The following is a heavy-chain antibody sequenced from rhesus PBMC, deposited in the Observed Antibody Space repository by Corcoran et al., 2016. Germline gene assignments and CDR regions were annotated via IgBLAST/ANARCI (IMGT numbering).Heavy chain of an antibody. J-gene: IGHJ3*01. CDR2: INTGGGST. V-gene: IGHV3-8*01. CDR1: GFTFGSYY. CDR3: ASGGSGSYYQRNAFDF. Sequence: EVQLVESGGGLVQPGGSLRLSCTGSGFTFGSYYMYWVRQAPGKGLEWVSVINTGGGSTWYTDSVKGRFTISKENAKNTLYLQMDSLRAEDTAVYYCASGGSGSYYQRNAFDFWGQGLRVTVSS. D-gene: IGHD3-16*01.